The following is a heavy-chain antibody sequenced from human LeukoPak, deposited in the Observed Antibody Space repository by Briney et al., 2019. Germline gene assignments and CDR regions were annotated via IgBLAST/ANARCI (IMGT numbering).Heavy chain of an antibody. CDR2: ISAYNGNT. Sequence: ASVKVSCKASGYTFTSYGISWVRQAPGQGLEWMGWISAYNGNTNYAQKLQGRVTMTTDKSTSKAYMELSSLRSEDTAVYYCARADDIAIDYWGQGTLVTVSS. D-gene: IGHD3-9*01. J-gene: IGHJ4*02. V-gene: IGHV1-18*01. CDR3: ARADDIAIDY. CDR1: GYTFTSYG.